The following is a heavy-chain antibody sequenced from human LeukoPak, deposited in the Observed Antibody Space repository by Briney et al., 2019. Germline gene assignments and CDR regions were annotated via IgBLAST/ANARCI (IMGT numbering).Heavy chain of an antibody. V-gene: IGHV4-59*11. D-gene: IGHD3-22*01. J-gene: IGHJ4*02. CDR2: IYYSGST. CDR3: ARVHKYYDSSGYFDY. CDR1: GGSISSHY. Sequence: SETLSLTCTVSGGSISSHYWSWIRQPPGKGLEWIGYIYYSGSTNYNPSLKSRVTISVDTSKNQFSLKLSSVTAADTAVYYCARVHKYYDSSGYFDYWGQGTLVTVSS.